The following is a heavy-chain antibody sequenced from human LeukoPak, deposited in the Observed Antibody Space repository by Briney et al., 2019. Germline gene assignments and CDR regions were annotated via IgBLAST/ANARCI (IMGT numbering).Heavy chain of an antibody. V-gene: IGHV1-69*01. CDR2: IIPIFGTA. CDR3: ARERLQYAFDI. D-gene: IGHD5-24*01. J-gene: IGHJ3*02. CDR1: VGTFSSYA. Sequence: SVKVSCKTSVGTFSSYAISWVRQAPGQGLEWMGGIIPIFGTANYAQKFQSRVTITADESTSTAYMELSSLRSEDTAVYYCARERLQYAFDIWGQGTMVTVSS.